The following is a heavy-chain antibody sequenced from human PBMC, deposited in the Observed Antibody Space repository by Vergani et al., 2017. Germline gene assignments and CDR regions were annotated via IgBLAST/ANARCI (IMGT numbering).Heavy chain of an antibody. D-gene: IGHD3-10*02. CDR1: GFTFSSYG. V-gene: IGHV3-33*01. CDR3: AREATYVRNAFDI. CDR2: IWYDGSNK. Sequence: QVQLVESGGGVVQPGRSLRLSCAASGFTFSSYGMHWVRQAPGKGLEWVAVIWYDGSNKYYADSVKGRFTISRDNSKNTLYLQMNSLRAEDTAVYYCAREATYVRNAFDIWGQGTMVTVSS. J-gene: IGHJ3*02.